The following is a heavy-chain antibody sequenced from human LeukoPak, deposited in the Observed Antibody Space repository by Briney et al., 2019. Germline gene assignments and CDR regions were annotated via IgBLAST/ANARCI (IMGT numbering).Heavy chain of an antibody. CDR1: GFTFSSYN. V-gene: IGHV3-21*01. J-gene: IGHJ4*02. D-gene: IGHD3-16*01. CDR2: ITSGSSYI. CDR3: ARDNTYYDYVWGSRNFDY. Sequence: TGGSLRLSCAASGFTFSSYNMNWVRQAPGKGLEWVSSITSGSSYIYYADSVKGRFTISRDNAKNSLYLQMNSLRAEDTAVYYCARDNTYYDYVWGSRNFDYWGQGTLVTVSS.